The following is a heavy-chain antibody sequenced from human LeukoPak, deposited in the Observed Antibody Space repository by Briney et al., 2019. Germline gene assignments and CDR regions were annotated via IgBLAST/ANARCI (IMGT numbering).Heavy chain of an antibody. CDR1: GGTFSSYA. Sequence: ASVKVSCKASGGTFSSYAISWVRQAPGQGLEWMGRIIPILGIANYAQKFQGRVTITADKSTSTAYMELSSLRSEDTAVYCCARELLVVPAAIRYYYGMDVWGQGTTVTVSS. CDR2: IIPILGIA. J-gene: IGHJ6*02. D-gene: IGHD2-2*02. CDR3: ARELLVVPAAIRYYYGMDV. V-gene: IGHV1-69*04.